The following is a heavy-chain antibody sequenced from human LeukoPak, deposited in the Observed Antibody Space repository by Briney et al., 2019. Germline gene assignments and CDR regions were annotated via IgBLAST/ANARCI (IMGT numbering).Heavy chain of an antibody. Sequence: GESLKISCNVSGYDFSNYWIGWVRQMPGKGLEWMGIIYPTDSNTKYSPSFEGQVTISADESISAAFLQWSSLRASDTAIYYCATTLGYCPGGSCQDFWGQGTLVTVSP. D-gene: IGHD2-15*01. V-gene: IGHV5-51*01. J-gene: IGHJ4*02. CDR2: IYPTDSNT. CDR3: ATTLGYCPGGSCQDF. CDR1: GYDFSNYW.